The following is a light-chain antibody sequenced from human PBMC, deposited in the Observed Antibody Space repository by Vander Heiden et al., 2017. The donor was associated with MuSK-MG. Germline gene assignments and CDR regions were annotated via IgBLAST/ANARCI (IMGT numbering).Light chain of an antibody. CDR1: QDISNY. Sequence: IGMTQSQSSPAASVGDRVTITCQASQDISNYLNWYQQKPGKAPKLLIYDASNLETGVPSRFSGSGSGTDFTFTISSLQPEDIATYYCKQYDNLSITFGQGTRLEIK. J-gene: IGKJ5*01. CDR3: KQYDNLSIT. CDR2: DAS. V-gene: IGKV1-33*01.